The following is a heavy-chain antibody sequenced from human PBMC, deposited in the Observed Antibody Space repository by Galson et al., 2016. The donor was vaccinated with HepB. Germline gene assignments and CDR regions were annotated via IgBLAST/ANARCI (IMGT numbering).Heavy chain of an antibody. J-gene: IGHJ4*02. CDR1: GDSISGYY. Sequence: TLSLTCAVSGDSISGYYWTWIRQPPGKGLQWIGYIYSSGSTNYSYSPKSRLTMSIDASKNQFPLKLTSVTAADTAVYYCAKAGTRRHDFWGQGILVTVSS. CDR3: AKAGTRRHDF. D-gene: IGHD1-1*01. V-gene: IGHV4-59*01. CDR2: IYSSGST.